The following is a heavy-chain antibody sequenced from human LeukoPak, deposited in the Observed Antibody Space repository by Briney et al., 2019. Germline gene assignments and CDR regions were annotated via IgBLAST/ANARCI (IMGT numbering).Heavy chain of an antibody. CDR1: GGTFSSYA. V-gene: IGHV1-69*06. CDR3: ARVADSSGYPVAY. D-gene: IGHD3-22*01. J-gene: IGHJ4*02. CDR2: IIPIFGTA. Sequence: SVKVSCKASGGTFSSYAISWVRQAPGQGLEWMGGIIPIFGTANYAQKFQGRVTITADKSTSTAYMELSSLRSEDTAVYYCARVADSSGYPVAYWGQGTLVTVSS.